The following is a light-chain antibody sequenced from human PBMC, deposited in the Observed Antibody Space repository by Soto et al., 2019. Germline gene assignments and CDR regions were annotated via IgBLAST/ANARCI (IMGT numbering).Light chain of an antibody. CDR1: SSDIGGYNY. Sequence: QSALTQPASMSGSPGQSITISCTGTSSDIGGYNYISWYQQLPGKAPKFIIYDVRNRPSGVSNRFSGSRSGNTASLTISGLQAEDEVDYYCSSYTSSSTVIFGGGTKLTVL. V-gene: IGLV2-14*01. CDR2: DVR. CDR3: SSYTSSSTVI. J-gene: IGLJ2*01.